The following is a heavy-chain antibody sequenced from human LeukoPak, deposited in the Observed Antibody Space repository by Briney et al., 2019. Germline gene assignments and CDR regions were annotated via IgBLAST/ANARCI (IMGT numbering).Heavy chain of an antibody. D-gene: IGHD6-13*01. J-gene: IGHJ4*02. Sequence: GGSLRLSCAASGFTFRSYGMHWVRQAPGKGLEWVAVISYDGSNEYYVDSVKGRFTISRDNSKNTLYLQMNSLRAEDTAVYYCAKGAQQLVYWVDYWGQGTLVTVSS. CDR1: GFTFRSYG. CDR3: AKGAQQLVYWVDY. CDR2: ISYDGSNE. V-gene: IGHV3-30*18.